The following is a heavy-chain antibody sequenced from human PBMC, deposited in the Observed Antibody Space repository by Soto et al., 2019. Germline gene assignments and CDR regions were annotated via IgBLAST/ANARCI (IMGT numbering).Heavy chain of an antibody. J-gene: IGHJ4*02. V-gene: IGHV3-21*06. CDR3: ARDSDGSGSYYNVFDY. CDR1: GFTFSSYS. D-gene: IGHD3-10*01. CDR2: ISSSSSYI. Sequence: PGGSLRLSCAASGFTFSSYSMNWVRQAPGKGLEWVSSISSSSSYIYYADSVKSRFTISRDNAKNSLYLQMNSLRAEDTAVYYCARDSDGSGSYYNVFDYWGQGTLVTVSS.